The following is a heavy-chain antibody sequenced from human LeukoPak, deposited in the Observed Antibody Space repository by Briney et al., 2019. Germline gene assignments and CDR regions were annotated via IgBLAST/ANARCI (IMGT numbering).Heavy chain of an antibody. J-gene: IGHJ4*02. Sequence: HPGGSLRLSCAASGFTFSSYWMHWVRRAPRKGLVWVSCINSDGSSTSYADSVKGRFTISRDNAKNTLYLQMNSLRAEDTAVYYCTRGRRGNYFDYWGQGTLVTVSS. CDR2: INSDGSST. CDR1: GFTFSSYW. CDR3: TRGRRGNYFDY. D-gene: IGHD3-16*01. V-gene: IGHV3-74*01.